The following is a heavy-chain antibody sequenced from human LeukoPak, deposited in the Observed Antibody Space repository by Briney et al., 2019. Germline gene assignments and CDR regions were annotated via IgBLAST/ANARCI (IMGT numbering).Heavy chain of an antibody. J-gene: IGHJ4*02. CDR2: IYSGGST. CDR3: ARGKDGYNLYFDY. D-gene: IGHD5-24*01. CDR1: GFTVSSNY. V-gene: IGHV3-53*01. Sequence: GGSLRLSCAASGFTVSSNYMSWVRQAPGKGLEWVSVIYSGGSTYYADSVKGRFTISRDNSKNTLYLQMNSLRAEDTAVYYCARGKDGYNLYFDYGGQGTLVTVSS.